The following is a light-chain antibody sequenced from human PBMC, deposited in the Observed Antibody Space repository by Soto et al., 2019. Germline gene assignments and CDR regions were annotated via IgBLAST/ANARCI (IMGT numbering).Light chain of an antibody. CDR2: YDR. V-gene: IGLV3-21*04. Sequence: SYVLTQSPSLSVAPGKTATITCGGDNIGSKSVHWYHQKPGQAPVLVIYYDRDRPSGIPERISGSNSGNTATLTIFRVEAGDEADYFCQVWDRSNNRVVFGGGTKLTVL. CDR3: QVWDRSNNRVV. J-gene: IGLJ2*01. CDR1: NIGSKS.